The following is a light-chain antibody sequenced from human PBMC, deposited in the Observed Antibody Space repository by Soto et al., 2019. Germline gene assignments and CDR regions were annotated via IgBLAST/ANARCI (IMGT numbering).Light chain of an antibody. J-gene: IGKJ1*01. CDR2: GAS. Sequence: EIVLTQSPGSLSLSPGEGATLSCTASQSVGSSHLAWYQQKPGQAPRLLIYGASSRATGIPDRFSGSGSGTDSTLTISRLEPEDFAVYYRQQYGSSPSFGQGTKVDIK. CDR1: QSVGSSH. CDR3: QQYGSSPS. V-gene: IGKV3-20*01.